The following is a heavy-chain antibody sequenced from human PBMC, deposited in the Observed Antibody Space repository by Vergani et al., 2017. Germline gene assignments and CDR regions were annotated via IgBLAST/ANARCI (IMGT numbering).Heavy chain of an antibody. CDR2: ISAYNGNT. CDR3: AREKYKGELLAALFDY. Sequence: QVQLVQSGAEVKKPGASVKVSCKASGYTFTSYGISWVRQAPGQGLEWMGWISAYNGNTNYAQKLQGRVTMTTDTSTSTAYMELSSLRSEDTAVYYCAREKYKGELLAALFDYWGQGTLVTVSS. CDR1: GYTFTSYG. V-gene: IGHV1-18*01. J-gene: IGHJ4*02. D-gene: IGHD1-26*01.